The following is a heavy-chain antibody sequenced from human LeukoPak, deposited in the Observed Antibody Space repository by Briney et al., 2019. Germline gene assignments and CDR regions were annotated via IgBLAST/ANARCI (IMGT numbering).Heavy chain of an antibody. CDR1: GASISSDKW. D-gene: IGHD3-9*01. Sequence: SGTLSLTCAVSGASISSDKWWSWVRQPPGKGLEWIGEINHSGNTNYSPSLKSRVTMSTDKSKNEFSLRLTSVTAADPAVYYCARAGVWLPAVWGQGTLVTVSS. V-gene: IGHV4-4*02. J-gene: IGHJ4*02. CDR3: ARAGVWLPAV. CDR2: INHSGNT.